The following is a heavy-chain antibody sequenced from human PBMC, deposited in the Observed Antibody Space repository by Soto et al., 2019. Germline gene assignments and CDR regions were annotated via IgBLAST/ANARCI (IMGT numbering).Heavy chain of an antibody. J-gene: IGHJ6*02. Sequence: SETLSLTCTVSGGSISSSSYYWGWIRQPPGKGLEWIGSIYYSGRTYYNPSLKSRVTISVDTSKNQFSLKLSSVTAAETAVYYCARRSSRYSFLSYYYGMDVWGQGTTVTVSS. CDR2: IYYSGRT. CDR1: GGSISSSSYY. D-gene: IGHD3-9*01. V-gene: IGHV4-39*01. CDR3: ARRSSRYSFLSYYYGMDV.